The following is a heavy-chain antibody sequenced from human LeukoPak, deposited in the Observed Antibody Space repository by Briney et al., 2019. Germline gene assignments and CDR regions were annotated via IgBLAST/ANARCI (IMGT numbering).Heavy chain of an antibody. Sequence: GGSLRLSCEGSGFTFSNYWMGWVRQAPGKGLQWVANIKTDGSEKYYVDSVKGRFTISRDNAKNSLYLQMNSLRAEDTAVYYCAREAYSSGFPQFDYWGQGTLVTVSS. CDR2: IKTDGSEK. J-gene: IGHJ4*02. CDR3: AREAYSSGFPQFDY. D-gene: IGHD6-19*01. V-gene: IGHV3-7*03. CDR1: GFTFSNYW.